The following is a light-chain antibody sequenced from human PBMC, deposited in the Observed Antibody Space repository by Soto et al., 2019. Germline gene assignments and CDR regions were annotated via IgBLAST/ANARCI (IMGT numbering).Light chain of an antibody. CDR3: AAWDDSLSGQEV. V-gene: IGLV2-11*01. CDR2: DVS. CDR1: SSDVGGYNY. Sequence: QSALTQPRSVSGSPGQSVTISCTGTSSDVGGYNYVSWYQQHPGKAPKLMIYDVSKRPSGVPDRFSGSKSGNTASLTISGLQAEDEADYYCAAWDDSLSGQEVFGGGTKLTVL. J-gene: IGLJ2*01.